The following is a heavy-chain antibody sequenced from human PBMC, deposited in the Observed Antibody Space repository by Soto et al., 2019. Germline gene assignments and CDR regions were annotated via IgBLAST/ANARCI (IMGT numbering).Heavy chain of an antibody. CDR3: AREYYDFWSGYHRDYYYGIDV. J-gene: IGHJ6*02. CDR2: IYPGDSDT. D-gene: IGHD3-3*01. Sequence: PGESLKIPCKGSGYSFTSYWIGWVRQMPGKGLEWMGIIYPGDSDTRYSPSFQGQVTISADKSISTAYLQWSSLKASDTAMYYCAREYYDFWSGYHRDYYYGIDVWGQGTTVTVSS. V-gene: IGHV5-51*01. CDR1: GYSFTSYW.